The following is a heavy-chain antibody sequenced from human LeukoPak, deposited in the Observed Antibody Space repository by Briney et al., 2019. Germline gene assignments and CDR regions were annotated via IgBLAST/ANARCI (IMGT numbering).Heavy chain of an antibody. CDR2: IYSGGST. J-gene: IGHJ4*02. D-gene: IGHD2-21*02. Sequence: PGGSLRLSCAASGFSVSNYMTWVRQAPGKGLEWVSVIYSGGSTYYADPVRGRFTISRDNSKNTLYLQMNSLRAEDTAVYYCASGAWPYFDYWGQGSLVTVSS. V-gene: IGHV3-53*01. CDR3: ASGAWPYFDY. CDR1: GFSVSNY.